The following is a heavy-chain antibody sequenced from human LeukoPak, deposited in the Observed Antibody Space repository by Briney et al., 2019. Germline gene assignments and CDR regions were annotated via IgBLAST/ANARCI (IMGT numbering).Heavy chain of an antibody. CDR3: ARDRRSYYYYGSGSYDY. Sequence: ASVKVSCKASGYTFTSYAMHWVRQAPGQRLEWMGGINAGNGNTKYSQKFQGRVTITRDTSASTAYMELSSLRSEDTAVYYCARDRRSYYYYGSGSYDYWGQGTLVTVSS. D-gene: IGHD3-10*01. J-gene: IGHJ4*02. CDR2: INAGNGNT. V-gene: IGHV1-3*01. CDR1: GYTFTSYA.